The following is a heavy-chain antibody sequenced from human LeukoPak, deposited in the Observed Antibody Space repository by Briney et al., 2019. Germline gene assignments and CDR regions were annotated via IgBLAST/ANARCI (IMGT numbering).Heavy chain of an antibody. CDR1: GFRFSRYW. CDR2: INSDGSST. D-gene: IGHD1-1*01. J-gene: IGHJ4*02. CDR3: ARDQDGMGTTMDL. Sequence: GSLRLSCAASGFRFSRYWMHWVRQAPGEGLMWVSRINSDGSSTWYADSVKGRFTISRDNARNTLSLQMSSLGVEDTALYYCARDQDGMGTTMDLWGQGTQVIVSS. V-gene: IGHV3-74*01.